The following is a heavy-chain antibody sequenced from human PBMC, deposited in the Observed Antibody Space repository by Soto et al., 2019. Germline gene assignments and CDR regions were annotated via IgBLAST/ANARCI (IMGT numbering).Heavy chain of an antibody. CDR3: ARGGRPPTRHFDY. CDR2: ISDNGGST. Sequence: EVPLLESGGGLVQPGGSLRLSCTASGFTFSSYAMSWVRQAPGQGLEWVSTISDNGGSTYYADSVKGRFTISRDNSKSTLYLQMNSLRAEDTAIYYCARGGRPPTRHFDYWGQGTLVTVSS. CDR1: GFTFSSYA. V-gene: IGHV3-23*01. D-gene: IGHD1-26*01. J-gene: IGHJ4*02.